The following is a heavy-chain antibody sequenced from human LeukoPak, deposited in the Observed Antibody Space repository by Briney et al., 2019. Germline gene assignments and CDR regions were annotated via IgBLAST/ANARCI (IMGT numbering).Heavy chain of an antibody. Sequence: GGSLRLSCVASGFTFSSYGMSWVRQAPAKGLEWVSAISGSGGSTYYGDSVKGRFTISRDNSKNTLYLQMNSLRAEDTAVYYCAKDLHGYSSLQGGTFDYWGQGTLVTVSS. CDR1: GFTFSSYG. D-gene: IGHD6-19*01. J-gene: IGHJ4*02. CDR3: AKDLHGYSSLQGGTFDY. CDR2: ISGSGGST. V-gene: IGHV3-23*01.